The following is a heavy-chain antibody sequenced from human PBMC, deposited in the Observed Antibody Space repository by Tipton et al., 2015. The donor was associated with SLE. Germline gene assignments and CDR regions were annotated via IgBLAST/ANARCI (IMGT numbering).Heavy chain of an antibody. J-gene: IGHJ3*02. CDR3: AREPRGEHCGGDCYHDAFDI. CDR1: GGSFSGYY. CDR2: INHSGST. D-gene: IGHD2-21*02. Sequence: GLVKPSETLSLTCAVYGGSFSGYYWSWIRQPPGKGLEWIGEINHSGSTNYNPSLKSRVTISVDTSKNQFSLKLSSVTAADTAVYYCAREPRGEHCGGDCYHDAFDIWGQGTMVTVSS. V-gene: IGHV4-34*01.